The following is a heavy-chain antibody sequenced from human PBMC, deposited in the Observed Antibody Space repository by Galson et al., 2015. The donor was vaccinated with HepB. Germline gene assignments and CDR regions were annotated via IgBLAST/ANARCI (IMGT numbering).Heavy chain of an antibody. CDR2: IRGSGDVT. V-gene: IGHV3-23*01. J-gene: IGHJ6*02. CDR3: AKHSGSGNPFYYAMDV. CDR1: GFTFSHYA. D-gene: IGHD3-10*01. Sequence: SLRLSCAASGFTFSHYAMSWVRQAPGKGLEWVSVIRGSGDVTFYAGSVRGRFTISRDSSRNKLSLQLNSLGAEDTAVYYCAKHSGSGNPFYYAMDVWGQGTTVTVSS.